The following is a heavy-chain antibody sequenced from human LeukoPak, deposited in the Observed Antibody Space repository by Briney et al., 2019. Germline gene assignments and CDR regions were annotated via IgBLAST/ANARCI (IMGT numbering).Heavy chain of an antibody. D-gene: IGHD5-12*01. CDR1: GFTFDDYA. V-gene: IGHV3-9*03. Sequence: GGSLRLSCAASGFTFDDYAMHWVRQAPGKGLEWVSSISWNSGSIGYADSVKGRFTISRDNAKNSLYLQMNSLRAEDMALYYCAKDRVTVATPLSAFDIWGQGTMVTVSS. CDR3: AKDRVTVATPLSAFDI. J-gene: IGHJ3*02. CDR2: ISWNSGSI.